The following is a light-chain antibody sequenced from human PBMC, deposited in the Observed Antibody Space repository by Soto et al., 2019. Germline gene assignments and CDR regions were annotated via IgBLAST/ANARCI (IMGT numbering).Light chain of an antibody. J-gene: IGKJ4*01. CDR1: QSVGIY. CDR3: QQRSSWPLT. Sequence: EIVLTQSPATLSLAAGERATLSCRASQSVGIYLAWYQQKPGQAPRLLIFDASKRDTGIPARFSGSGSGTDFTLTITSLEFEDFAVYYCQQRSSWPLTFGGGTKVENK. V-gene: IGKV3-11*01. CDR2: DAS.